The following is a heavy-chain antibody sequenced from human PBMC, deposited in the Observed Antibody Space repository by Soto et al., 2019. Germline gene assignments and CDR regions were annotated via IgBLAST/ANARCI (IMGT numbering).Heavy chain of an antibody. Sequence: SETQSLTSTVSGGNIRSSGYYWGWIRQPPGKGLEWIGSIYYSGSTYYNPSLKSRVTISVDTSKNQFSLKLSSVTAADTAVYYCASPPDYWGQGTLVTVSS. CDR1: GGNIRSSGYY. CDR2: IYYSGST. J-gene: IGHJ4*02. V-gene: IGHV4-39*01. CDR3: ASPPDY.